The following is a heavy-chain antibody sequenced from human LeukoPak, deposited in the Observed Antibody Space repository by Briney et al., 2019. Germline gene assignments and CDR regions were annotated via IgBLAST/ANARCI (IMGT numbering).Heavy chain of an antibody. Sequence: EASVKVSCKASGGTFSSYAISWVRQAPGQGLEWMGRIFPIFGTANYAQKFQGRVTITTDESTSTAYMELSSLRSEDTAVYYCARTAGYKANWFDPWGQGTLVTVSS. CDR2: IFPIFGTA. V-gene: IGHV1-69*05. CDR3: ARTAGYKANWFDP. CDR1: GGTFSSYA. D-gene: IGHD5-24*01. J-gene: IGHJ5*02.